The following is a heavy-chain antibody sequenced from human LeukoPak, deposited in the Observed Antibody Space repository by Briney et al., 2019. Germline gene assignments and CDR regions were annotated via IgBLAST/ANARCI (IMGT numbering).Heavy chain of an antibody. CDR3: AHRGRDSSGYFDY. Sequence: TLSLTCTVSGDSISSGHYYWSWIRQPPGKALEWLALIYWDDDKHYSPSLKSRLTITKDTSKNQVVLTVTNTDPVDTATYYCAHRGRDSSGYFDYWGQGTLVTVSS. CDR2: IYWDDDK. CDR1: GDSISSGHYY. D-gene: IGHD6-19*01. V-gene: IGHV2-5*08. J-gene: IGHJ4*02.